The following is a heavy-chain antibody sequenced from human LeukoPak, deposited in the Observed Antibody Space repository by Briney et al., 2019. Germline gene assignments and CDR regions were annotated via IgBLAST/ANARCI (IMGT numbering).Heavy chain of an antibody. CDR1: GFTFSNYG. V-gene: IGHV3-33*06. CDR2: IWYEGSNK. Sequence: QPGGSLRLSCVVSGFTFSNYGMHWVRQAPGKGLEWVALIWYEGSNKYYADSVKGRFTISRDNSKNTLYLQINSLRAEDTAMYHCVNYRGSPWQYMDVWGKGTTVTVS. J-gene: IGHJ6*03. CDR3: VNYRGSPWQYMDV. D-gene: IGHD1-26*01.